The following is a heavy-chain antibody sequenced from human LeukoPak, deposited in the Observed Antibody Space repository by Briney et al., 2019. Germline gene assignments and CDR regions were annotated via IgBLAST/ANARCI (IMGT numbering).Heavy chain of an antibody. J-gene: IGHJ4*02. V-gene: IGHV3-23*01. CDR3: AKRGVVIRVILVGFHKEAYYFDS. CDR1: GITLSNYA. CDR2: ISGSGGGT. Sequence: PGGSLRLSCAVSGITLSNYAMSWVRQAPGKGLEWVAGISGSGGGTHYADSVKGRFTISRDNPKNTLYLQMNNLRADDTAVYFCAKRGVVIRVILVGFHKEAYYFDSWGQGALVTVSS. D-gene: IGHD3-22*01.